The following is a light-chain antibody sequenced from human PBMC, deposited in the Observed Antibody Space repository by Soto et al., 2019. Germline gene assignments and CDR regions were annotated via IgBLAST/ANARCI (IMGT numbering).Light chain of an antibody. CDR2: EVS. CDR1: SSDVGGYNY. V-gene: IGLV2-14*01. CDR3: SSYTSSNTYV. J-gene: IGLJ1*01. Sequence: QSVLTQPASVSGSPGHSITISCTGTSSDVGGYNYVSWYQQHPGKAPKLMIYEVSNRPSGISNRFSGSKSGNTASLTISGLQPEDEADYYCSSYTSSNTYVFGTGTKVTVL.